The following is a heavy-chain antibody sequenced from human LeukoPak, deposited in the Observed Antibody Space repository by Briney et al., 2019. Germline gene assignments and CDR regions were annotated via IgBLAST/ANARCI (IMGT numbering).Heavy chain of an antibody. V-gene: IGHV4-39*07. J-gene: IGHJ6*03. CDR1: GGSISSSSYY. CDR2: IYYSGST. CDR3: AREGPSSSLYYMDV. Sequence: PSETLSLTCTVSGGSISSSSYYWGWIRQPPGKGLEWIGSIYYSGSTYYNPSLKSRVTISVDTSKNQFSLKLSSVTAADTAVYYCAREGPSSSLYYMDVWGKGTTVTVSS. D-gene: IGHD6-6*01.